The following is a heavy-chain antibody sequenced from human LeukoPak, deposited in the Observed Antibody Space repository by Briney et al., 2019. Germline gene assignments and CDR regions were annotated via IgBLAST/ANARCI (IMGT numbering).Heavy chain of an antibody. Sequence: GGSLRLSCAASGFSFSDFFFSWIRQAPGKGLEWVSYISTSGTTIYYADSVKGRFTISRDNAKNSLYLQMNSLRAEDTAVYYCARVTNYYDSGAYYRPIDYWGQGTLVTATS. CDR3: ARVTNYYDSGAYYRPIDY. CDR2: ISTSGTTI. CDR1: GFSFSDFF. V-gene: IGHV3-11*01. D-gene: IGHD3-22*01. J-gene: IGHJ4*02.